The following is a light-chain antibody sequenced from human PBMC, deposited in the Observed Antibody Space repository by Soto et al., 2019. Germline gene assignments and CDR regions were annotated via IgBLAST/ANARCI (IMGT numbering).Light chain of an antibody. CDR2: GAS. V-gene: IGKV3-20*01. CDR1: QSVRSSY. J-gene: IGKJ2*01. Sequence: EIVLTQSPGTLSLSPGERATLSCRASQSVRSSYLAWYQQKPGQAPRLLIYGASSRATGIPDRFSGSGSGIDFTLTISRLEPEDFAVYYCQQYGSSPRTFGQGTKLEIK. CDR3: QQYGSSPRT.